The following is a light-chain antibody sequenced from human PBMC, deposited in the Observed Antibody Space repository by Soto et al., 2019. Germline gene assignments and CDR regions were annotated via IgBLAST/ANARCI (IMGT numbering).Light chain of an antibody. CDR2: EAS. CDR1: QSINDW. J-gene: IGKJ2*01. V-gene: IGKV1-5*03. Sequence: DIQMTQSPSTLSATVGDRGTITCRARQSINDWVAWYQQKPGKAPKLRIYEASSLLRGGPSRFIGSGSWTEFTLSISSLQPDDFAYDYCQQSDRESSTFGQGTKMDI. CDR3: QQSDRESST.